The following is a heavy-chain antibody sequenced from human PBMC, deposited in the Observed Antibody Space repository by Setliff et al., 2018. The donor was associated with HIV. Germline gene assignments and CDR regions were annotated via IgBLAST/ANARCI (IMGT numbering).Heavy chain of an antibody. CDR2: IYYTGST. V-gene: IGHV4-59*13. CDR3: ARNRVPSSL. J-gene: IGHJ4*02. D-gene: IGHD3-10*01. Sequence: SETLSLTCAVYGGSFSDYYWGWIRQSPGKGLEWIGSIYYTGSTDYNPSLMSRVTISLDTPKNQFSLKLNSVIAADTAVYYCARNRVPSSLWGQGTLVTVSS. CDR1: GGSFSDYY.